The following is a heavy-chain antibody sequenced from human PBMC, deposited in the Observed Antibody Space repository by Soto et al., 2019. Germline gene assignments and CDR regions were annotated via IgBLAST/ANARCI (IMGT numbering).Heavy chain of an antibody. CDR3: VKGKGRPGEFDS. CDR2: ISSDGSHT. V-gene: IGHV3-30*18. D-gene: IGHD6-6*01. CDR1: GFTFSIYD. Sequence: GGSLRLSCAGTGFTFSIYDMHWVRQAPGKGLEWVALISSDGSHTFSADSVKGRFAISRDSSKNALYLQTHSLRHEDTAVYFCVKGKGRPGEFDSWGQDTLVTVSS. J-gene: IGHJ4*02.